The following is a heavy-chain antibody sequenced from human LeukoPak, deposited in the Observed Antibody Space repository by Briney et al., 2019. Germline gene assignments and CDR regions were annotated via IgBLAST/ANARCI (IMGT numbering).Heavy chain of an antibody. CDR2: IKRDGSEK. CDR3: AREGIDYTNFYNYFYMDV. J-gene: IGHJ6*03. V-gene: IGHV3-7*01. D-gene: IGHD4-11*01. Sequence: GGPLRLSCAASGFTFSSYWMSWVRQAPGKGLEWVANIKRDGSEKYSVDSVKGRFTISRDDVKNSLYPQMNSLRAEDTAVYYCAREGIDYTNFYNYFYMDVWGKGTTVTVS. CDR1: GFTFSSYW.